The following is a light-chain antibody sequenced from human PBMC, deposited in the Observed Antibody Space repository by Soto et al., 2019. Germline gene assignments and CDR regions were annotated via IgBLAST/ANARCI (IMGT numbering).Light chain of an antibody. Sequence: QSALTQSPSASGSPGQSVTISCTGTSSDVGNYKYVSWYQPHPGKAPKLMIYEVSKRPSGVPDRFSGSKSGNTASLTVSGLQVEDEADYYCSSYAGSNLWVFGGGTKLTV. V-gene: IGLV2-8*01. J-gene: IGLJ3*02. CDR1: SSDVGNYKY. CDR2: EVS. CDR3: SSYAGSNLWV.